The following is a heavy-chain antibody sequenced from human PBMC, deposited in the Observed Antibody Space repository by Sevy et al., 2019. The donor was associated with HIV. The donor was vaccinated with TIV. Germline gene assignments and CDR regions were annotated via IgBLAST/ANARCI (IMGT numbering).Heavy chain of an antibody. CDR1: GFTFSDYW. Sequence: GGSLRLSCVTSGFTFSDYWMTWVRQPPGKGLEWVANIREDGGQIYYLDSGKGRFTISRDNAKSSVFLQMNSLRVDDTAVYYCARAVAAAGSYWGQGTLVTVSS. D-gene: IGHD6-13*01. V-gene: IGHV3-7*03. CDR3: ARAVAAAGSY. CDR2: IREDGGQI. J-gene: IGHJ4*02.